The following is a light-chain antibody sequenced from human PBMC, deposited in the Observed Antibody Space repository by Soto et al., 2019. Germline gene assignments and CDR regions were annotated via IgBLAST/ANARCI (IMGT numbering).Light chain of an antibody. V-gene: IGLV4-69*01. Sequence: QSVLTQSPSASASLGASVKLTCTLSSGHSSYGIAWHQQQPEKGPRFLMKVNSDGSPIKGDGIPDRFSGSSSGAERYLTISSLQSEDEADYYCQTWGSGIVVFGGGTKLTVL. CDR2: VNSDGSP. CDR1: SGHSSYG. CDR3: QTWGSGIVV. J-gene: IGLJ3*02.